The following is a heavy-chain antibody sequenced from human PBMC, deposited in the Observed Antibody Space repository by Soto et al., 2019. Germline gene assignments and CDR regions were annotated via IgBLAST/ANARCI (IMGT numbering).Heavy chain of an antibody. J-gene: IGHJ5*02. Sequence: ASVQVSGEASAYTFTRYCISWVRQAPGQGLEWMGWISAYNGNTNYAQKLQGRVTMTTDTSTSTAYMELRSLRSDDTAVYYCARDGYGESWFDPWGQGTLVTVS. D-gene: IGHD4-17*01. CDR1: AYTFTRYC. CDR3: ARDGYGESWFDP. CDR2: ISAYNGNT. V-gene: IGHV1-18*04.